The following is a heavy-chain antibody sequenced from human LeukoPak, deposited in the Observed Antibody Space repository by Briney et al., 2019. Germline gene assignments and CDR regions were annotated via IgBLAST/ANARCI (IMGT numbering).Heavy chain of an antibody. CDR2: IYTSGST. Sequence: SSETLSLTCTVSGGSISSGSYYWSWIRQPAGKGLEWIGRIYTSGSTNYNPSLKSRVTISVDTSKNQFSLKLSSVTAADTAVYYCARGEPILGIFGVVISPPLFDYWGQGTLVTVSS. CDR1: GGSISSGSYY. D-gene: IGHD3-3*01. CDR3: ARGEPILGIFGVVISPPLFDY. V-gene: IGHV4-61*02. J-gene: IGHJ4*02.